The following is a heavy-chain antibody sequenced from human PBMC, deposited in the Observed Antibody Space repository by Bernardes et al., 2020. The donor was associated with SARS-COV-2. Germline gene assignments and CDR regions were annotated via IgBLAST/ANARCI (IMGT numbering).Heavy chain of an antibody. V-gene: IGHV3-23*01. Sequence: GGSLRLSCAGSGFSPRRYELPFSRYAMTWVRQAPGKGLEWVSTVSGAGDTAFYADSVKGRFTISRDNSMNTLYLQMTSLRAEDTAIYFCARTSSSSSVDYYYYGLDVWGQGTTVTVSS. D-gene: IGHD2-2*01. J-gene: IGHJ6*02. CDR2: VSGAGDTA. CDR1: GFSPRRYELPFSRYA. CDR3: ARTSSSSSVDYYYYGLDV.